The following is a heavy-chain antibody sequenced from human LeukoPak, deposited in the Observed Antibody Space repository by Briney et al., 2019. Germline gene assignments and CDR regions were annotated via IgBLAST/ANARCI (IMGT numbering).Heavy chain of an antibody. CDR1: GGTFSSYA. D-gene: IGHD2/OR15-2a*01. V-gene: IGHV4-39*07. CDR2: IYYSGST. J-gene: IGHJ4*02. Sequence: SCKASGGTFSSYAISWVRQAPGQGLEWIGSIYYSGSTYYNPSLKSRVTISVDTSKNQFSLKLSSVTAADTAVYYCARDPINNTDPRWGQGTLVTVSS. CDR3: ARDPINNTDPR.